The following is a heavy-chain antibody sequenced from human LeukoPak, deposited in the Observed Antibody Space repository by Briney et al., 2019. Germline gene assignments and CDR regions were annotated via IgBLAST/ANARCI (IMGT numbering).Heavy chain of an antibody. D-gene: IGHD3-10*01. Sequence: SETLSLTCTVSGGSINSYYWSWIRQPAGKGLEWIGRIYTSGSTNYKSSLKSRVTMSVDTSKNQFSLKLRSVTAADTAVYYCARDLKGWFGKSYDAFDIWGQGTMVTVSS. V-gene: IGHV4-4*07. J-gene: IGHJ3*02. CDR1: GGSINSYY. CDR2: IYTSGST. CDR3: ARDLKGWFGKSYDAFDI.